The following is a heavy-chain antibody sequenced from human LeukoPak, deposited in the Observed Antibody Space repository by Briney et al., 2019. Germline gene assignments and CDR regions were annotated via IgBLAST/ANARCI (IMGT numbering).Heavy chain of an antibody. CDR2: IXXSGXST. J-gene: IGHJ4*02. D-gene: IGHD3-22*01. CDR3: AKGTAKDYYDSSGYYYPFDY. Sequence: RXAPGKXXXXXSAIXXSGXSTYYADSVKGRFTISRDNSKNTLYLQMNSLRAEDTAVYYCAKGTAKDYYDSSGYYYPFDYWGQGTLVTVSS. V-gene: IGHV3-23*01.